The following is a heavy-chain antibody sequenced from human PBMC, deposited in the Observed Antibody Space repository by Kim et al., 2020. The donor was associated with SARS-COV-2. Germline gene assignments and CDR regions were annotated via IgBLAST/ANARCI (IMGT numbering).Heavy chain of an antibody. V-gene: IGHV4-34*01. J-gene: IGHJ5*02. CDR3: ARTAYGDFGWFDP. CDR2: INHSGST. D-gene: IGHD4-17*01. CDR1: GGSFSGYY. Sequence: SETLSLTCAVYGGSFSGYYWSWIRQPPGKGLEWIGEINHSGSTNYNPSLKSRVTISVDTSKNQFSLKLSSVTAADTAVYYCARTAYGDFGWFDPWGQGTLVTVSS.